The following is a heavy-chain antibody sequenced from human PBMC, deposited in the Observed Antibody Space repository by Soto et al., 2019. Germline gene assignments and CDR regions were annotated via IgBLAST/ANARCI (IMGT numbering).Heavy chain of an antibody. J-gene: IGHJ6*02. D-gene: IGHD2-2*01. CDR1: GGTFSRYA. CDR3: AWTYCISTSCYDVGDYYYYGMDV. V-gene: IGHV1-69*13. Sequence: SVKVCCKASGGTFSRYAISWVRQAPGRGLEWMGGIIPIFGTANYAQKFQGRVTITADESTSTAYMELSSLRSEDTAVYYCAWTYCISTSCYDVGDYYYYGMDVWGQGTTVTVSS. CDR2: IIPIFGTA.